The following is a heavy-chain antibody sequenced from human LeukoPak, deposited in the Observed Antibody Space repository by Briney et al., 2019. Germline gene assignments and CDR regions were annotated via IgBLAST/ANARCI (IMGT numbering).Heavy chain of an antibody. CDR3: ARFYLGQSSGYPLFDY. V-gene: IGHV4-59*12. CDR1: GGSISSYY. D-gene: IGHD3-22*01. CDR2: IYYSGST. J-gene: IGHJ4*02. Sequence: SETLSLTCTVSGGSISSYYWSWIRQPPGKGLEWIGYIYYSGSTNYNPSLKSRVTISVDTSKNQFSLKLNSVTAADTAVYYCARFYLGQSSGYPLFDYWGQGTLVTVSS.